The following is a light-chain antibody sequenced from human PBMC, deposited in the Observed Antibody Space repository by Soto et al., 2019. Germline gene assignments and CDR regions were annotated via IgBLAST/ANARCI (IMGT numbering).Light chain of an antibody. CDR3: QQANSFPRT. CDR2: AAS. V-gene: IGKV1-12*01. CDR1: QGISSW. J-gene: IGKJ1*01. Sequence: DIQMTQSPSSVSASVGDRVTITCRASQGISSWLAWYQRKPGKAPKILIYAASSLQSGVPSRFRGSGSGIDFTHAISGLQTEDFLTDYCQQANSFPRTFGKGTKVEIK.